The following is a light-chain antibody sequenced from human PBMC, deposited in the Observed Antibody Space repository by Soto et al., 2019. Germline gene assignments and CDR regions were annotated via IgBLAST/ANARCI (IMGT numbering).Light chain of an antibody. J-gene: IGKJ1*01. CDR1: QSIVRW. Sequence: DIQMTQSPSTLSTSVGDRVTITCRASQSIVRWLAWYQQKPGKAPKLLIYDASSLESGVPSRFSGSGSGTEFTLTISSLQHDDFATYYCQQYNSYSRTFGQGTKVEIK. CDR3: QQYNSYSRT. CDR2: DAS. V-gene: IGKV1-5*01.